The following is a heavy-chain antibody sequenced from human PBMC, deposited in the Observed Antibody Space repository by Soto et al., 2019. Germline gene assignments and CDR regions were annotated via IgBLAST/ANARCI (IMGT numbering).Heavy chain of an antibody. J-gene: IGHJ4*02. D-gene: IGHD6-13*01. V-gene: IGHV3-30-3*01. Sequence: QVQLVESGGGVVQPGRSLRLSCAASGFTFSSYAMHWVRQAPGKGLEWVAVISYDGSTKYYGDSVKGRFTSSRDNSKNTLYLQMNSLRAEETAVYYCARVRQQLGTFDYWGQGTLVTVSS. CDR1: GFTFSSYA. CDR3: ARVRQQLGTFDY. CDR2: ISYDGSTK.